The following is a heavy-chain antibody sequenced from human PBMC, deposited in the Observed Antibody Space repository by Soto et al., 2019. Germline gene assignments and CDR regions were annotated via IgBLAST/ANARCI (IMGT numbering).Heavy chain of an antibody. CDR3: ARDVRGPAGGFDP. Sequence: SETLSLTCTVSGGSISSGGYYWSWIRQHPGKGLEWIGYIYYSGSTYYNPSLKSRVTISVDTSKNQFSLKLSSVTAADTAVYYCARDVRGPAGGFDPWGQGTLVTVS. CDR2: IYYSGST. J-gene: IGHJ5*02. CDR1: GGSISSGGYY. V-gene: IGHV4-31*03. D-gene: IGHD6-25*01.